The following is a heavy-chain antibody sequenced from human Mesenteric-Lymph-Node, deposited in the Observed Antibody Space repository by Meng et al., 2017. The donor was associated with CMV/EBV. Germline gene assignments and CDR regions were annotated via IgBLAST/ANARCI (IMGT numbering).Heavy chain of an antibody. CDR1: GGSISSSDYY. V-gene: IGHV4-39*07. CDR2: VYYTGNT. CDR3: ARDQTTMVTPAGLGYLRLDP. D-gene: IGHD4-23*01. Sequence: GSLRLSCTVSGGSISSSDYYWGWIRQSPGKGLEWIGSVYYTGNTYYNPSLKTRVTMSVDTSKNHFSLKLGSVTAADTAVYYCARDQTTMVTPAGLGYLRLDPWGQGTLVTVSS. J-gene: IGHJ5*02.